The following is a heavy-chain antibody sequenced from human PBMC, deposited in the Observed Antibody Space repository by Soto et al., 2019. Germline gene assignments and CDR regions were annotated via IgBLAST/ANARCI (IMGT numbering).Heavy chain of an antibody. CDR3: ARGGAYYDISYYFDY. CDR1: GGTFSSYA. D-gene: IGHD3-9*01. Sequence: SLKVSCKASGGTFSSYAISWVRQAPGQGLEWMGGIIPIFGTANYAQKFQGRVTITADESTSTAYVELSSLRSEDTAVYYCARGGAYYDISYYFDYWGQGTLVTVSS. CDR2: IIPIFGTA. V-gene: IGHV1-69*13. J-gene: IGHJ4*02.